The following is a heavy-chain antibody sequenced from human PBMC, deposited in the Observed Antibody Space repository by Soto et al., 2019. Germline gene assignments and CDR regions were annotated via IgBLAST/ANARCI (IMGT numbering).Heavy chain of an antibody. CDR2: ISFDGRKE. Sequence: QVQLVESGGGVVQPGRSLRLSCAASGFTFSSYAMHWVRQAPGKGLEWVALISFDGRKEYYADSVKGRFTISRDNPKNTLYLQMNSLRPEDTAAYXCXXDXYGMDVWGQGTTVTVSS. CDR1: GFTFSSYA. V-gene: IGHV3-30*04. CDR3: XXDXYGMDV. J-gene: IGHJ6*02.